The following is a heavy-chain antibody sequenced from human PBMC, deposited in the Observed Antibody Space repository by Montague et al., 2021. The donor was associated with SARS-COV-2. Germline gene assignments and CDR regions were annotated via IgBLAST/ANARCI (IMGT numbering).Heavy chain of an antibody. D-gene: IGHD4-17*01. V-gene: IGHV2-70*11. Sequence: PALVKPTQTLTLTCSFSGFSLSASGVGVGWIRQPPGKALEWLARIDWDDDKYYSTSLKTRLTISKDTSKNQVVLTMTNMDPVDTATYYCARMTVTTALDYWGQGTLVTVSS. CDR3: ARMTVTTALDY. CDR1: GFSLSASGVG. J-gene: IGHJ4*02. CDR2: IDWDDDK.